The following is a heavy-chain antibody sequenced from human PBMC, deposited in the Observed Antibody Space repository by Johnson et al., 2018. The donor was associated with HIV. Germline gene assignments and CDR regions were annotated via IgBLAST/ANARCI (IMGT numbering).Heavy chain of an antibody. Sequence: VQLVESGGDLVQPGGSLRLSCAASGFTFSSYAMHWVRQAPGKGLEWVAVISYDGSNKYYADSVKGRFTISRDNSKNTLYLQMNSLRVDDTALYYCARASHYADAFDIWGQGTMVTVSS. CDR3: ARASHYADAFDI. V-gene: IGHV3-30-3*01. D-gene: IGHD2-2*01. J-gene: IGHJ3*02. CDR1: GFTFSSYA. CDR2: ISYDGSNK.